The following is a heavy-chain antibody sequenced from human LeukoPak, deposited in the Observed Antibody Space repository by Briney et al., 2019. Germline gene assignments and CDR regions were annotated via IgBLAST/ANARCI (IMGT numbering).Heavy chain of an antibody. J-gene: IGHJ4*02. CDR2: IYYSGST. V-gene: IGHV4-59*01. D-gene: IGHD3-22*01. CDR1: GGSISSYY. Sequence: SETLSLTCTVSGGSISSYYWSWIRQPPGKGLEWIGYIYYSGSTNYNPSLKSRVTISVDTSKNQFSLKLSSVTAADTAVYYCARRNFHRYYDSSGSYFNYFDYWGQGTLVTVSS. CDR3: ARRNFHRYYDSSGSYFNYFDY.